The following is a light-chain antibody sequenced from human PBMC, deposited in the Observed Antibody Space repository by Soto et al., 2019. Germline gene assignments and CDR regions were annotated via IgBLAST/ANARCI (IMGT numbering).Light chain of an antibody. CDR1: QGIGTY. CDR2: AAF. CDR3: QQVNXYPQP. J-gene: IGKJ5*01. Sequence: IQLTLSPSSVSASVGDRVTISCRASQGIGTYLAWYQQKTGKAPKLLIYAAFTLHSGVPARFSGSRSGTDFTLTISSLQPEDFATXXXQQVNXYPQPVGQGTRLEIK. V-gene: IGKV1-9*01.